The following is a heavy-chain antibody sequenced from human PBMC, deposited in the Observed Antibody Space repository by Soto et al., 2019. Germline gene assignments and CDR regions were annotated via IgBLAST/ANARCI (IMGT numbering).Heavy chain of an antibody. CDR2: ISGSGGST. CDR1: GFTFSIYA. Sequence: PGGSLRLSCAASGFTFSIYAMSWVRQAPGKGLEWVSAISGSGGSTYYADSVKGWFTISRDNSKNTLYLQMNSLRAEDTAVYYCAKDLGDNPTGGFDHWGQGILVTVSS. D-gene: IGHD2-21*01. J-gene: IGHJ5*02. V-gene: IGHV3-23*01. CDR3: AKDLGDNPTGGFDH.